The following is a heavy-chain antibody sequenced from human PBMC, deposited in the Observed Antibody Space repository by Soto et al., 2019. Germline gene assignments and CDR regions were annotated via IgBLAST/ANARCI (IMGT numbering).Heavy chain of an antibody. CDR2: IKSKTDGGTT. CDR3: TTEEYCSSTSCAIPFDH. V-gene: IGHV3-15*01. CDR1: GFTFSNAW. D-gene: IGHD2-2*01. Sequence: GGSLRLSCAASGFTFSNAWMSWVRQAPGKGLEWVGRIKSKTDGGTTDYAAPVKGRFTISRDDSKNTLYLQMNSLKTEDTAGYYCTTEEYCSSTSCAIPFDHWGQGTLVTVSS. J-gene: IGHJ4*02.